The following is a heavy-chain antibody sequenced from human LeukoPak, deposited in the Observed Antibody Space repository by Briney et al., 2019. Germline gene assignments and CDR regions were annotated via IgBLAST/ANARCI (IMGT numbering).Heavy chain of an antibody. J-gene: IGHJ2*01. CDR1: EFTFDNYG. D-gene: IGHD3-16*01. CDR3: ARVDYASGYFDL. Sequence: GGSLRLSCAASEFTFDNYGMSWVRQAPGKGLEWVSGINWNGYSIGYADSVKGRFTISRDNGKNFLYPQMNSLKAEDTAFYHCARVDYASGYFDLGGGGTLVTVSS. V-gene: IGHV3-20*01. CDR2: INWNGYSI.